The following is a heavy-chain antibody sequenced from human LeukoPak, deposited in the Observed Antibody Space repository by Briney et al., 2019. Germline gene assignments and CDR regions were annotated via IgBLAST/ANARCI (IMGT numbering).Heavy chain of an antibody. CDR3: ARGGEGAFDI. J-gene: IGHJ3*02. CDR1: GGSISSYY. Sequence: PSETLSLTCTVSGGSISSYYWSWIRQPPGKGLEWIGYIYYSGSTNYNPSLKSRVTISVDTSRNQFSLKLSSVTAADTAVYYCARGGEGAFDIWGQGTMVTVSS. CDR2: IYYSGST. V-gene: IGHV4-59*01.